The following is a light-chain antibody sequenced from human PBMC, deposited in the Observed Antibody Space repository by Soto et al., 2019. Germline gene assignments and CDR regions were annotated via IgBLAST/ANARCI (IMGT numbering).Light chain of an antibody. CDR3: QQYENLPT. J-gene: IGKJ5*01. V-gene: IGKV1-33*01. CDR2: DAS. CDR1: QSIFSS. Sequence: IQMTQSPSSLSASVGDRVTITCRAGQSIFSSLNWYQQRPGKAPTLLIYDASNLEAGVPSRFRGSGSGTDFTFTISRLQPEDIATYYCQQYENLPTFGQGTRLEIK.